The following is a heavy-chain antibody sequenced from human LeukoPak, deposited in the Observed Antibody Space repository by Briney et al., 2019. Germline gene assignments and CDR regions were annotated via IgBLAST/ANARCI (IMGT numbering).Heavy chain of an antibody. J-gene: IGHJ4*02. V-gene: IGHV3-30*18. D-gene: IGHD3-16*02. CDR2: ISYDGSNK. CDR1: GFTFSSYG. Sequence: GGSLRLCCAASGFTFSSYGMHWVRQAPGEGLEWVALISYDGSNKYYADSVKGRFTISRDNSKNTLYLQMNSLRAEDTAVYYCAKEPVWGSYLDYWGQGTLVTVSS. CDR3: AKEPVWGSYLDY.